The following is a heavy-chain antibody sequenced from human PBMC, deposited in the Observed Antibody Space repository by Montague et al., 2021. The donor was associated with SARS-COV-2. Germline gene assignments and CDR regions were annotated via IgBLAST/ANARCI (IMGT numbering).Heavy chain of an antibody. CDR3: AKHRTGTTPLDY. D-gene: IGHD1-7*01. Sequence: SLRLSCAASGFTFSSYAMSWARQAPGKGLEWVSEITGSGGTTYYADSVKGRFTISRDNSKYTLFLQMHSLRAEDTAIYYCAKHRTGTTPLDYWGQGTLVTVSS. V-gene: IGHV3-23*01. CDR1: GFTFSSYA. CDR2: ITGSGGTT. J-gene: IGHJ4*02.